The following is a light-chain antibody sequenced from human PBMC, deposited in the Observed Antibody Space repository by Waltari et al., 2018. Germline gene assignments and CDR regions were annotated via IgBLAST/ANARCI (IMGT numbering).Light chain of an antibody. V-gene: IGLV2-14*03. CDR3: TSYTSSDTVL. Sequence: QSALTQPASVSGSPGQSITISFTGTSSDVRGYNYVSWYQQHPGKAPKLMSYDVSKRPSGVSNRFSGSKSGNTASLTISGLQAEDEAVYYCTSYTSSDTVLFGGGTKLTVL. CDR1: SSDVRGYNY. CDR2: DVS. J-gene: IGLJ2*01.